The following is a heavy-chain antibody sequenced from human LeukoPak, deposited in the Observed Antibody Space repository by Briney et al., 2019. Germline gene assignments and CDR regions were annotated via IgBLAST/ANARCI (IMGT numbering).Heavy chain of an antibody. Sequence: KASETLSLTCTVSGGSISSYYWSWIRQPPGKGLEWIGRIYTTGRTMYNPSLKSRLTISIDTSKNQFFLKLTSVTAADTAVYYCARDYFDSSLYLGFWGQGTLVTVSS. CDR1: GGSISSYY. V-gene: IGHV4-4*08. J-gene: IGHJ4*02. CDR3: ARDYFDSSLYLGF. D-gene: IGHD3-22*01. CDR2: IYTTGRT.